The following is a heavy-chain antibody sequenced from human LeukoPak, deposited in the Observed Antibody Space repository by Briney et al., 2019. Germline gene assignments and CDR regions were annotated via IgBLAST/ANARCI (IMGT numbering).Heavy chain of an antibody. Sequence: GRSLRLSCAASGFTFSSYGMHWVRQAPGKGLEWVAVISYDGSNKYYADSVKGRFTISRDNSKNTLYLQMNSLRAEDTAVYYCEKEGWLQFYFDYWGQGTLVTVSS. D-gene: IGHD5-24*01. J-gene: IGHJ4*02. CDR3: EKEGWLQFYFDY. V-gene: IGHV3-30*18. CDR2: ISYDGSNK. CDR1: GFTFSSYG.